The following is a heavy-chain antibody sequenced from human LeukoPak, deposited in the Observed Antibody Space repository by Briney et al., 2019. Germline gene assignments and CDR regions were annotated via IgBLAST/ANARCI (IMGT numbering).Heavy chain of an antibody. CDR1: GGSINSTSNY. J-gene: IGHJ4*02. D-gene: IGHD4-23*01. CDR3: ANSRGFYGGQMMGFDY. V-gene: IGHV4-39*07. Sequence: PSETLSLTCTVSGGSINSTSNYWGWIRQPPGKGLEWIGSIYYSGSTSYNPSLKSRVTISVDTSKNQFSLKLSSVTAADTAVYYCANSRGFYGGQMMGFDYWGQGTLVTVSS. CDR2: IYYSGST.